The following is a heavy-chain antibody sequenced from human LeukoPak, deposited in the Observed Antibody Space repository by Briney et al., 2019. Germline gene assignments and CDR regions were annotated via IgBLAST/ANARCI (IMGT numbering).Heavy chain of an antibody. J-gene: IGHJ4*02. CDR1: GFTFSSYG. Sequence: PGGSLRLSCAASGFTFSSYGMRWVRQAPGKGLEWVAVIWYDGSNKYYADSVKGRFTISRDNSKNTLYLQMNSLRAEDTAVYYCAKDLYYYDSSGYYSPYYFDYWGQGTLVTVSS. CDR2: IWYDGSNK. V-gene: IGHV3-33*06. CDR3: AKDLYYYDSSGYYSPYYFDY. D-gene: IGHD3-22*01.